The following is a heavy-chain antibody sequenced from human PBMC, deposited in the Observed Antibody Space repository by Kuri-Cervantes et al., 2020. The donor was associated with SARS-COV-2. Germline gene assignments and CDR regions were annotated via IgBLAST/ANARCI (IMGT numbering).Heavy chain of an antibody. D-gene: IGHD3-3*01. CDR3: AKEADFWSGSDLDY. V-gene: IGHV3-20*04. Sequence: GESLKISCAASGFTFDDYGMSWVRQAPGKGLEWVSGINWNGGSTGYADSVKGRFTISRDNSKNTLYLQMNSLRAEDTAVYYCAKEADFWSGSDLDYWGQGTLVTVSS. CDR2: INWNGGST. J-gene: IGHJ4*02. CDR1: GFTFDDYG.